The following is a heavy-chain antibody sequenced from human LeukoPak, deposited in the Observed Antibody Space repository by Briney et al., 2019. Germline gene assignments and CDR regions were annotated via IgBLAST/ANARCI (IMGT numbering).Heavy chain of an antibody. V-gene: IGHV6-1*01. CDR1: GDSVSSNSAA. D-gene: IGHD3-10*01. Sequence: SQTLSLTCAISGDSVSSNSAAWNWIRQSPSRGLEWLGRTYYRSKWYNDYAVSVKSRITINPDTSKNQFSLQLNSVTPEDTAVYYCARDYGWFGVKGDAFDIWGQGTMVTVSS. J-gene: IGHJ3*02. CDR2: TYYRSKWYN. CDR3: ARDYGWFGVKGDAFDI.